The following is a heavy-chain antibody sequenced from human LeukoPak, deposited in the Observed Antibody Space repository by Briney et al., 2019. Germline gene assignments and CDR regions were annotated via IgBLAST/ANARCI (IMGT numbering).Heavy chain of an antibody. CDR2: ISGSGGST. CDR1: GFTFSSYG. D-gene: IGHD6-19*01. Sequence: PGGSLRLSCAASGFTFSSYGMSWVRQAPGKGLEWVSAISGSGGSTYYADSVKGRFTISRDNSKNTLYLQMNSLRAEDTAVYYCAKVNSIAVADSYYFDYWGQGTLVTVSS. CDR3: AKVNSIAVADSYYFDY. V-gene: IGHV3-23*01. J-gene: IGHJ4*02.